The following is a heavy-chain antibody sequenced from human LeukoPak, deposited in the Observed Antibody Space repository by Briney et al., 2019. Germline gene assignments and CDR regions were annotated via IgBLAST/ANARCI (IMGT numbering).Heavy chain of an antibody. CDR3: ARTMCSGGSCYENWFDP. V-gene: IGHV1-8*01. CDR2: MNPNSGNT. CDR1: GYTFTSYD. D-gene: IGHD2-15*01. Sequence: ASVKVSCKASGYTFTSYDINWVRQATGQGLEWMGWMNPNSGNTGYAQKFQGRVTMTRNTSISTAYMELSSLRSEDTAVYYCARTMCSGGSCYENWFDPWGQGTLVTVSS. J-gene: IGHJ5*02.